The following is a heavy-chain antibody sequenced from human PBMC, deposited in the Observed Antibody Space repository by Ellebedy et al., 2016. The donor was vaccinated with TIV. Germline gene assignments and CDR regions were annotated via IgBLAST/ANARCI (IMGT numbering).Heavy chain of an antibody. CDR1: GFTFSSYG. CDR2: ISSSSSYI. V-gene: IGHV3-21*01. J-gene: IGHJ3*02. Sequence: GESLKISXAASGFTFSSYGMHWVRQAPGKGLEWVSSISSSSSYIYYADSVKGRFTISRDNAKNSLYLQMNSLRAEDTAVYYCARVGSGFGELLFLEAFDIWGQGTMVTVSS. D-gene: IGHD3-10*01. CDR3: ARVGSGFGELLFLEAFDI.